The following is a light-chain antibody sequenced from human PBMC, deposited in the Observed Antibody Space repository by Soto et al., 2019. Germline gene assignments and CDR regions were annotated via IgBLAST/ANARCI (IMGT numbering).Light chain of an antibody. CDR3: QQYNNWPWT. CDR2: GAS. J-gene: IGKJ1*01. V-gene: IGKV3-15*01. CDR1: QSVSSN. Sequence: EIVMTQSPATLTESPGERATLSCRASQSVSSNLAWYQQKPGQAPRLLIYGASTRATGIPARFSGSASGTEFTLTISSLQSEDFAVYYCQQYNNWPWTFGQGTKVEIK.